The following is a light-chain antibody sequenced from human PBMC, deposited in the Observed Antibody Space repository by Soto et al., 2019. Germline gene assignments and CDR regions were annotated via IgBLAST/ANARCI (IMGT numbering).Light chain of an antibody. CDR3: SSYTTGSTLYV. V-gene: IGLV2-14*01. CDR2: EVS. Sequence: QSALTQPASVSGSPGQSITISCTGSSNDIGAYKYVSWYQQYPGKAPKLIIFEVSNRPSGVANRFSGSKSGNTASLTIAGLQAEDEADYHCSSYTTGSTLYVFGGGTKVTLL. CDR1: SNDIGAYKY. J-gene: IGLJ1*01.